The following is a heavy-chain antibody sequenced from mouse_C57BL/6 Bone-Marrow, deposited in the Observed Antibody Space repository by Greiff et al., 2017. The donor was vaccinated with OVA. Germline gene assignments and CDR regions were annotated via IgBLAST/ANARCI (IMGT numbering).Heavy chain of an antibody. Sequence: VLLVQSGAELARPGASVKLSCKASGYTFTSYGISWVKQRTGQGLEWIGAIYPRSGSTYYNEKFKGKAILTADKSSSTAYMELRSLTSEDSAVYFCANHYYGSSSFAYWGRGTLVTVSA. CDR1: GYTFTSYG. V-gene: IGHV1-81*01. D-gene: IGHD1-1*01. J-gene: IGHJ3*01. CDR2: IYPRSGST. CDR3: ANHYYGSSSFAY.